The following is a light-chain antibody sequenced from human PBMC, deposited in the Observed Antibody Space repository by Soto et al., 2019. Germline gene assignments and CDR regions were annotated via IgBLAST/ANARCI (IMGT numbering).Light chain of an antibody. CDR3: SSYAGSSNLV. Sequence: QSALTQPPSASGSPGQSVSISCTGTSSDVGGYNYVSWYQQHPGKAPKLMIYEVNQRPSGVPDRFTGSKSDNTASLTVSRLQAEDEADYYCSSYAGSSNLVFGGATKVTVL. CDR1: SSDVGGYNY. J-gene: IGLJ2*01. V-gene: IGLV2-8*01. CDR2: EVN.